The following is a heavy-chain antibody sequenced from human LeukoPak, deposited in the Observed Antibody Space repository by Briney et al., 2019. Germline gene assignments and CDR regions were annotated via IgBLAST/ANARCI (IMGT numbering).Heavy chain of an antibody. Sequence: GGSLRLSXAASGFTFRSYWMSWVRQAPGKGLEWVANIKQDGSEKYYVDSVKGRFTISRDNAKNSLYLQMNSLRAEDTAVYYCARGVDYGDYWGQGTLVTVSS. CDR3: ARGVDYGDY. CDR1: GFTFRSYW. J-gene: IGHJ4*02. V-gene: IGHV3-7*01. CDR2: IKQDGSEK. D-gene: IGHD2-2*01.